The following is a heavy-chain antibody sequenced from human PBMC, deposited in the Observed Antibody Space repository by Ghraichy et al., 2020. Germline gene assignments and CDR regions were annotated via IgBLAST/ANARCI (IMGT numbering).Heavy chain of an antibody. CDR2: INHSGST. V-gene: IGHV4-34*01. Sequence: SETLSLTCAVYGGSFSGYYWSWIRQPPGKGLEWIGEINHSGSTNYNPSLKSRVTISVDTSKNQFSLKLSSVTAADTAVYYCARRRSGCSGGSCSLIYWYFDLWGRGTLVTVSS. J-gene: IGHJ2*01. CDR1: GGSFSGYY. D-gene: IGHD2-15*01. CDR3: ARRRSGCSGGSCSLIYWYFDL.